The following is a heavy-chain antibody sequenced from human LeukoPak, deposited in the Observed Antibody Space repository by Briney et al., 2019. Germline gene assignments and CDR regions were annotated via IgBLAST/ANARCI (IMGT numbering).Heavy chain of an antibody. CDR2: INPNSGGT. CDR1: GYTFTGYY. V-gene: IGHV1-2*02. CDR3: ARASHYYDSSGYYH. D-gene: IGHD3-22*01. J-gene: IGHJ5*02. Sequence: ASVKVSCKASGYTFTGYYMHWVRQAPGQGLEWMGWINPNSGGTNYAQKFQGRVTMTRDTSISTAYMELSRLRSDDTAVYYCARASHYYDSSGYYHWGQGTLVTVSS.